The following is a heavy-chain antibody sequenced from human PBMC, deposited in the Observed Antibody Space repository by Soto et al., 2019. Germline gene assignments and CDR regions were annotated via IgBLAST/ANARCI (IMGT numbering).Heavy chain of an antibody. CDR1: GFTFSSYS. D-gene: IGHD6-13*01. J-gene: IGHJ6*02. CDR3: ARVSGWYGDGMDV. V-gene: IGHV3-21*01. Sequence: EVQLVESGGGLVKPGGSLRLSCAASGFTFSSYSMNWVRQAPGKGLEWVSSISSSSSYIYYADSVKGRFTISRDNAKNSLYLQMNSLRAEDTAVYYCARVSGWYGDGMDVWGQGTTVTVSS. CDR2: ISSSSSYI.